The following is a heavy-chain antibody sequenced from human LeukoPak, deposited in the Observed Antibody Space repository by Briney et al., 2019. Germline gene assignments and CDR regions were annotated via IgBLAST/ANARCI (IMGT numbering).Heavy chain of an antibody. D-gene: IGHD6-13*01. V-gene: IGHV1-46*03. J-gene: IGHJ4*02. Sequence: ASVKVSCKASGYTFTSYYMHWVRQAPGQGLEWMGIINPSGGSTNYAQKFQGRVTMTRDTSTSTVYMALSSLTPEDTAVYYCARAGYWAASGYATIWGQGTLVTVSS. CDR1: GYTFTSYY. CDR2: INPSGGST. CDR3: ARAGYWAASGYATI.